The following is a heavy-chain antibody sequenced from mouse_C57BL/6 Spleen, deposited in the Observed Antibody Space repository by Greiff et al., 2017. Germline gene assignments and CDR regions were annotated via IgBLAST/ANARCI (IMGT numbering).Heavy chain of an antibody. CDR2: IYPGDGDT. Sequence: QVQLQQSGPELVKPGASVKISCKASGYAFSSSWMNWVKQRPGKGLEWIGRIYPGDGDTNYNGKFKGKATLTADKSSSTAYMQLSSLTSEDSAVYFCANYEMDYWGQGTSVTVSS. CDR1: GYAFSSSW. V-gene: IGHV1-82*01. J-gene: IGHJ4*01. D-gene: IGHD2-3*01. CDR3: ANYEMDY.